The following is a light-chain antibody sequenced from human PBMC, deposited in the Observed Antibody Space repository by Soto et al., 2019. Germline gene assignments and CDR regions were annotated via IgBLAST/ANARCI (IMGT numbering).Light chain of an antibody. CDR2: SNN. Sequence: QSVLTRAPSASGTPGQRVSISCSGSSSNIGSNTVNWYQQPPGTAPKLLIYSNNQRPSGVPDRFSGSKSGTSASLAISGLQSEDEADYYCAAWDDSLNGYVFGTGTKVTVL. CDR3: AAWDDSLNGYV. V-gene: IGLV1-44*01. J-gene: IGLJ1*01. CDR1: SSNIGSNT.